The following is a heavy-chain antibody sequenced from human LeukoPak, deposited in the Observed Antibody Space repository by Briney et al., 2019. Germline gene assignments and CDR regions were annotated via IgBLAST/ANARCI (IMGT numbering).Heavy chain of an antibody. CDR2: ISSSSSYI. CDR3: ARPVYDGSGYYYRYYFDY. Sequence: PGGSLRLSCAASGFTFSSYSMNWVRQAPGKGLEWVSSISSSSSYIYYADSVKGRFTISRDNAKNSLYLQMNSLRAEDTAVYYCARPVYDGSGYYYRYYFDYWGQGTLVTVSS. D-gene: IGHD3-22*01. V-gene: IGHV3-21*04. J-gene: IGHJ4*02. CDR1: GFTFSSYS.